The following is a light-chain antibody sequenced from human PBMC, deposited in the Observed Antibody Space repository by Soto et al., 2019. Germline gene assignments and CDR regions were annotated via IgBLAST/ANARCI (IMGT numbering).Light chain of an antibody. J-gene: IGKJ4*01. CDR1: QDISNY. V-gene: IGKV1-33*01. Sequence: DIPMTPSPSSLSASVGDRVTITCQASQDISNYLNWYQQKPGKAPKLLIYDASNLETGVPSRFSGSGSGTDFTFTISSLQPEDIATYYCQQYDNLSLTFGGGTKVEIK. CDR3: QQYDNLSLT. CDR2: DAS.